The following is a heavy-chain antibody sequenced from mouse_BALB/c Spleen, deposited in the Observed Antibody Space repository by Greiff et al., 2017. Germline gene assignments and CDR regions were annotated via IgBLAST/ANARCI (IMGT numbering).Heavy chain of an antibody. D-gene: IGHD2-3*01. CDR2: INPSSGYT. CDR3: ARIGYDAPDY. J-gene: IGHJ2*01. CDR1: GYTFTSYT. Sequence: VQLVESGAELARPGASVKMSCKASGYTFTSYTMHWVKQRPGQGLEWIGYINPSSGYTNYNQKFKDKATLTADKSSSTAYMQLSSLTSEDSAVYYCARIGYDAPDYWGQGTTLTVSS. V-gene: IGHV1-4*01.